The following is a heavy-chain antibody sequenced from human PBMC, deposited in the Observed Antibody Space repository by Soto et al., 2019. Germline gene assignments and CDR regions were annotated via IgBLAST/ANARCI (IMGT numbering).Heavy chain of an antibody. CDR1: GFAFRSFS. V-gene: IGHV3-21*01. Sequence: GGSLRLSCAASGFAFRSFSMNWVRQAPGEGLEWVSSISSSSNYMYYADSLKGRFTISRDNAKDSLFLKMHSLRAEDTGVYYCARASSSGYYFDSWGQGTLVTVSS. CDR3: ARASSSGYYFDS. J-gene: IGHJ4*02. CDR2: ISSSSNYM. D-gene: IGHD6-6*01.